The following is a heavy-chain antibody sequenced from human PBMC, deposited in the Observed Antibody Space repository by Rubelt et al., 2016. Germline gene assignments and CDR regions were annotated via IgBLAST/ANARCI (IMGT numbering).Heavy chain of an antibody. CDR3: ARIVGAFYYFDY. D-gene: IGHD1-26*01. CDR1: GYSFTSYW. Sequence: EVQLVQSGAEVKKPGESLRISCKGSGYSFTSYWISWVRQMPGKGLEWMGRIDPSDSYTNYSPSFPGHGTISADKSISTAYLQWSSLKASDTAMYYCARIVGAFYYFDYWGQGTLVTVSS. V-gene: IGHV5-10-1*03. J-gene: IGHJ4*02. CDR2: IDPSDSYT.